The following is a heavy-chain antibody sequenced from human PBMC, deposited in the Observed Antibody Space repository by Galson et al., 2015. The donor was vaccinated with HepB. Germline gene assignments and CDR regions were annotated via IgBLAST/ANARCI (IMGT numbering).Heavy chain of an antibody. CDR1: GYTFTGYY. J-gene: IGHJ6*02. V-gene: IGHV1-2*02. CDR3: ARVGVVVSKRGDYYYYGMDV. D-gene: IGHD2-2*01. CDR2: INPNSGGT. Sequence: SVTVSCKASGYTFTGYYMHWVRQAPGQGLEWMGWINPNSGGTNYAQKFQGRVTMTRDTSISSAYMELRSLRSDDTAVYYCARVGVVVSKRGDYYYYGMDVWGQGTTVTVSS.